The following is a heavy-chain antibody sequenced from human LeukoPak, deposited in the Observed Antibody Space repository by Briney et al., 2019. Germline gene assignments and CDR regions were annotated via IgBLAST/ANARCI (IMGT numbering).Heavy chain of an antibody. CDR3: ARDLSSYSADYYFDY. CDR1: GFTFSNYA. Sequence: GGSLRLSCSASGFTFSNYAMHWVRQAPGKGLEYVSAISSNGGSTYYADSVKGRFTISRDNSKNTLYLQMNSLRAEDTAVFYCARDLSSYSADYYFDYWGQGTLVTVSS. J-gene: IGHJ4*02. CDR2: ISSNGGST. V-gene: IGHV3-64*04. D-gene: IGHD2-15*01.